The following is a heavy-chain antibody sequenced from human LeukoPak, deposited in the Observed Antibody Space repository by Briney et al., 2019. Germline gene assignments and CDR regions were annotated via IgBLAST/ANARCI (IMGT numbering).Heavy chain of an antibody. D-gene: IGHD6-13*01. J-gene: IGHJ4*02. CDR1: GFTFRTSA. CDR3: AKKTPGIHPFDS. V-gene: IGHV3-23*01. CDR2: VGTDSDA. Sequence: GGSLRLSCAASGFTFRTSAFSWVRQSPGRGLEWVSTVGTDSDAYYADSVKGRFTISRDNSKNTVYLQMTGLRADDTAVYYCAKKTPGIHPFDSWGQGTLVTVSP.